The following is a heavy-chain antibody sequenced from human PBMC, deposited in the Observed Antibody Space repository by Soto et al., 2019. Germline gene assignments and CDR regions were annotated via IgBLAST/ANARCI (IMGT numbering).Heavy chain of an antibody. Sequence: SVKVSCKASGGTFSSYTISWVRQAPGQGLEWMGRIIPILGIANYAQKFQGRVTITADKSTSTAYMELSSLRSEDTAVYYCARNGIQLWAPFDHWGQGTLVTVSS. CDR2: IIPILGIA. CDR1: GGTFSSYT. V-gene: IGHV1-69*02. D-gene: IGHD5-18*01. J-gene: IGHJ4*02. CDR3: ARNGIQLWAPFDH.